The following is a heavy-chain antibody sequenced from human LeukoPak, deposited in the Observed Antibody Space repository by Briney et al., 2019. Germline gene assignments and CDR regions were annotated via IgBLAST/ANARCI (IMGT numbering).Heavy chain of an antibody. CDR1: GGSISNYY. Sequence: SETLSLTCTVSGGSISNYYWSWIRQPPGKGLEWIGHVYYIGKPTCSPSLESRVSISVDTSKNQFSLELTSVTAADTAVYYCARRFRTGGDLHHDAYDVWGQGTVVTVSS. V-gene: IGHV4-59*12. CDR2: VYYIGKP. D-gene: IGHD3-16*01. J-gene: IGHJ3*01. CDR3: ARRFRTGGDLHHDAYDV.